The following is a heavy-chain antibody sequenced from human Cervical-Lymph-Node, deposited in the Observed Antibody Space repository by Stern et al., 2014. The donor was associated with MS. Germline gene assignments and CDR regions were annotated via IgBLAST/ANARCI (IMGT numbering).Heavy chain of an antibody. Sequence: QVQLVQSGAEVKKPGASVKVSCKASGYTFTSYAMHWVRQAPGQRLEWMGWINAGNGNTKYSQKFQGRVTITRDTSASTAYMELSSLRSEDTAVYYCARAVYCSGGSCSVAHFDYWGQGTLVTVSS. V-gene: IGHV1-3*01. D-gene: IGHD2-15*01. CDR1: GYTFTSYA. J-gene: IGHJ4*02. CDR3: ARAVYCSGGSCSVAHFDY. CDR2: INAGNGNT.